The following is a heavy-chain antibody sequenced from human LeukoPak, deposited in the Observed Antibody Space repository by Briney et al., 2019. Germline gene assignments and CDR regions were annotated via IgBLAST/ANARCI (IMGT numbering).Heavy chain of an antibody. Sequence: SQTLSLTCAVSGCTISSADFYWRWIRQHPGKSLEWIGFIYYSGSAYYNPSLKSRVSISIDTSKNQFSLTLNSVTAADTAVYYCARGSDFFDYWGQGTLVTVSS. CDR3: ARGSDFFDY. V-gene: IGHV4-31*11. J-gene: IGHJ4*02. CDR1: GCTISSADFY. CDR2: IYYSGSA.